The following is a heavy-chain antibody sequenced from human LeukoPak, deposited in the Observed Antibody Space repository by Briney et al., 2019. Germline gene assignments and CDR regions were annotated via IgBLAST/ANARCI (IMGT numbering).Heavy chain of an antibody. CDR1: GGSISSYY. CDR3: ARVGLRAGYSSSLDAFDI. CDR2: IYYSGST. J-gene: IGHJ3*02. Sequence: SETLSLTCTVSGGSISSYYWSWIRQPPGKGLEWIGYIYYSGSTNYNPSLKSRVTISVDTSKNQFSLKLSSVTAADTAVYYCARVGLRAGYSSSLDAFDIWGQGTMVTVSS. V-gene: IGHV4-59*01. D-gene: IGHD6-13*01.